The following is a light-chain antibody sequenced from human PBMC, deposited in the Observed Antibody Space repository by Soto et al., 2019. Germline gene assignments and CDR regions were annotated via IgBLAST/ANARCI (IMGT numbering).Light chain of an antibody. CDR2: EDT. CDR1: SSDVGSHPL. J-gene: IGLJ2*01. CDR3: QSYDKSLSGSV. V-gene: IGLV2-14*02. Sequence: QSALTQPASVSGSPGQSITISCAGTSSDVGSHPLVSWYQQHPGKAPKLMISEDTKRPSGVSSRFSGSKSGTSASLAIIGLQTEDEADYYCQSYDKSLSGSVFGGGTKVTVL.